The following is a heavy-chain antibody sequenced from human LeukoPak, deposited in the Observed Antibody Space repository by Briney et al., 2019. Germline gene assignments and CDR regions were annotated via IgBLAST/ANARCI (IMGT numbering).Heavy chain of an antibody. V-gene: IGHV3-23*01. D-gene: IGHD6-19*01. J-gene: IGHJ4*02. CDR2: IGGTGDKT. CDR1: GYRFIEYW. CDR3: AKDPVVYHGGSGWHYFDY. Sequence: GEALKIPFQGSGYRFIEYWLGWVRQAPGRGLEWVSTIGGTGDKTYYADSVKGRFTISRDNSMDTLYLQMNSLKAEDTAVYYCAKDPVVYHGGSGWHYFDYWGQGTLVTVSS.